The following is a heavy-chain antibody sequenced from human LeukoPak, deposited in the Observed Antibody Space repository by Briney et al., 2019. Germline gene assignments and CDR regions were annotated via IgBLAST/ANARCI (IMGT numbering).Heavy chain of an antibody. CDR3: AKEYSSSWTRDAFDI. Sequence: GGSLRLSCAASGFIFSSYSMDWVRQAPGKGLAWVSYISTSSSYIYYADSVKGRVTISRDNARNSLYLQMNSLRAEDTAVYYCAKEYSSSWTRDAFDIWGQGTMVTVSS. D-gene: IGHD6-13*01. CDR2: ISTSSSYI. J-gene: IGHJ3*02. V-gene: IGHV3-21*05. CDR1: GFIFSSYS.